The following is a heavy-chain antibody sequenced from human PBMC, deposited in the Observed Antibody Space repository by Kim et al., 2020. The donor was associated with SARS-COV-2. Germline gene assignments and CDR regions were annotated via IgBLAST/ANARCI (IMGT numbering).Heavy chain of an antibody. Sequence: GGSLRLSCAASGFSFLSYAMTWVRQAPGKGLEWVSASGWSDSNKYYADSVKGRFTISRDNSKSTVYLQMDSPKVEDTAIYYCVKGKKFNVLRGALGYWG. CDR1: GFSFLSYA. V-gene: IGHV3-23*01. J-gene: IGHJ4*01. CDR2: SGWSDSNK. CDR3: VKGKKFNVLRGALGY. D-gene: IGHD3-10*02.